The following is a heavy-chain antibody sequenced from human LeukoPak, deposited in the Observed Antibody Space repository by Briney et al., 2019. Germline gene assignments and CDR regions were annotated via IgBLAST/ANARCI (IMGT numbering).Heavy chain of an antibody. Sequence: GGSLRLSCAASGFTFNMYWMHWVRQGPGKGLVWVSSISGSSSYMFYADSVKGRFTISRDNAKNSLYLQMNSLRAEDTAVYDSSGYSYYFDYWGQGTLVTVSS. J-gene: IGHJ4*02. CDR2: ISGSSSYM. CDR3: SGYSYYFDY. D-gene: IGHD3-22*01. V-gene: IGHV3-21*01. CDR1: GFTFNMYW.